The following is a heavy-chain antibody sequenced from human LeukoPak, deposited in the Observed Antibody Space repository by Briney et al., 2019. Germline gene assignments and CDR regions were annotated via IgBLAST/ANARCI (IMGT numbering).Heavy chain of an antibody. CDR3: ARGDYGYFYGMYV. CDR1: GFTFSNYG. Sequence: PGRSLRLSCAASGFTFSNYGMHWVRQAPGKGLEWVAVILYDGSKNYYADSVKGRFTISRDNSKNTLYLQMNSLRVEDTAVYYCARGDYGYFYGMYVWGQGTTVTVSS. J-gene: IGHJ6*02. CDR2: ILYDGSKN. V-gene: IGHV3-33*01.